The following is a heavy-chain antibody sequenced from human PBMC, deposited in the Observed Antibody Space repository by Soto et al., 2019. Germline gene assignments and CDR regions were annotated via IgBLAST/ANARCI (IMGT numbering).Heavy chain of an antibody. J-gene: IGHJ4*02. CDR3: ATRAGAPAD. CDR2: INEDGKKQ. CDR1: GFSFNTYW. D-gene: IGHD6-25*01. Sequence: EVQLVESGGGLVQPGGSLRLSCAASGFSFNTYWMSWIRQAPGKGLEWVANINEDGKKQNYVDSVRGRFTISRDNAKNSVHLQMNSLRVEDTAVYYCATRAGAPADWGQGTLVTVSS. V-gene: IGHV3-7*01.